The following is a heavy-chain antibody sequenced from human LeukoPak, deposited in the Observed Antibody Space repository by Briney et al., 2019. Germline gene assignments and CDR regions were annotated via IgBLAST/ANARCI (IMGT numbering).Heavy chain of an antibody. CDR2: ISSSSSYI. V-gene: IGHV3-21*01. Sequence: GGSLRLSCAASGFTFSSYSMNWVRQAPGKGLEWVSSISSSSSYIYYADSEKGRFTISRDNAKNSLYLQMNSLRAEDTAVYYCARDSSGWPPADYWGQGTLVTVSS. CDR3: ARDSSGWPPADY. CDR1: GFTFSSYS. D-gene: IGHD6-19*01. J-gene: IGHJ4*02.